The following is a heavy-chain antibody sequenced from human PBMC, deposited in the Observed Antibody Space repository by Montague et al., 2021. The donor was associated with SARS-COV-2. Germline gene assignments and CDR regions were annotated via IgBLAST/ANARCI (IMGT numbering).Heavy chain of an antibody. Sequence: SETLSLTCSVSGESMDHYYWSWSRQPPGQEPETIGYICYSGTTGYNPSLRSRGSISIGMSNYQFSLQLTSLTSADTDVSYCASGQRGFAFWGQGKLVTVSS. CDR2: ICYSGTT. V-gene: IGHV4-59*01. CDR3: ASGQRGFAF. CDR1: GESMDHYY. J-gene: IGHJ4*02. D-gene: IGHD5-12*01.